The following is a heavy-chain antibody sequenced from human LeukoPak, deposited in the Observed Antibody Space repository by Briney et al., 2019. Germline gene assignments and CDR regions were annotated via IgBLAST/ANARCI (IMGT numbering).Heavy chain of an antibody. J-gene: IGHJ4*02. V-gene: IGHV4-59*11. CDR1: GGSISSHY. CDR3: ARTNPYSYDSSGYFDY. Sequence: SETLSLTCTVSGGSISSHYWSWIRQPPGKGLEWIGYIYYSGSTNYNPSLKSRVTISVDTSKNQFSLKLSSVTAADTAVYYCARTNPYSYDSSGYFDYWGQGTLVTVSS. D-gene: IGHD3-22*01. CDR2: IYYSGST.